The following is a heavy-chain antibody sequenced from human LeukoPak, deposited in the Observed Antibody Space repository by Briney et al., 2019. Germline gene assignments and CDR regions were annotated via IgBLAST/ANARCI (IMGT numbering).Heavy chain of an antibody. J-gene: IGHJ6*03. CDR3: ARNLVLFTVTTSCYYYYMDV. D-gene: IGHD4-17*01. CDR1: GGTFSSYA. CDR2: IIPIFGSA. Sequence: SVKLSCKASGGTFSSYAISWGRHPPRQGLELMGGIIPIFGSANCAQKFQGRVKITAEESTGTAYMELRSLRSEDTAVYYCARNLVLFTVTTSCYYYYMDVWGKGTTVTVSS. V-gene: IGHV1-69*13.